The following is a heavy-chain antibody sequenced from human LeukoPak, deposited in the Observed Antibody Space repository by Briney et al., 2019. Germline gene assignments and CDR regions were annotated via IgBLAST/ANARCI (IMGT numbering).Heavy chain of an antibody. Sequence: RPGGSLRLSCAASGFTFDDYAMSWVRQAPGKGLEWVSGIGKNGGHPGYADSVKGRFTISRDNAKNSLYLQMNSLRAEDTALFFCTRDPGTVAIDYWGQGTLVTVSA. CDR1: GFTFDDYA. CDR3: TRDPGTVAIDY. D-gene: IGHD6-19*01. V-gene: IGHV3-20*04. J-gene: IGHJ4*02. CDR2: IGKNGGHP.